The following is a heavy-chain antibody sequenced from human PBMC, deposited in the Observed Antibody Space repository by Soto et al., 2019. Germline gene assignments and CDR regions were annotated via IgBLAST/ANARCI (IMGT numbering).Heavy chain of an antibody. CDR3: AKDGYSYGPNPHPAYFEY. CDR2: ISGSGGST. Sequence: GGSLRLSCAASGFTFSSYAMSWVRQAPGKGLEWVSAISGSGGSTYYADSVKGRFTISRDNSKNTLYLQMNSLRAEDTAVYYCAKDGYSYGPNPHPAYFEYWGQGTLVTVSS. J-gene: IGHJ4*02. D-gene: IGHD5-18*01. CDR1: GFTFSSYA. V-gene: IGHV3-23*01.